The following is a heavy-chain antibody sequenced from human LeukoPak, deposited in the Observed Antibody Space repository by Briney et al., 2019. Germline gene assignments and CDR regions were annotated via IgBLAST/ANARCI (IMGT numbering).Heavy chain of an antibody. CDR2: ISGSGSGDST. CDR1: GFTFSSYA. V-gene: IGHV3-23*01. J-gene: IGHJ4*02. CDR3: AKIRAPAYDF. Sequence: GGSLRLSCAASGFTFSSYAMNWVRQAPGKGLEWVSAISGSGSGDSTYYADSVKGRFTISRDNSKNTLYLQMNSLRAEDTAVYYCAKIRAPAYDFWGQGTLVTVSS. D-gene: IGHD3-3*01.